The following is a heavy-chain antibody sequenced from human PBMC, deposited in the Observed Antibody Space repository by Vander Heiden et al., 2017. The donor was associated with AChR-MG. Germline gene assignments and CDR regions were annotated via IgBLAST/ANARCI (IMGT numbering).Heavy chain of an antibody. Sequence: QLQLQESGPGLVTPSETLSLTCTVSGGSISSSSYYWGWIRQPPGKGLEWIGSIYYSGSTYYNPSLKSRVTISVDTSKNQFSLKLSSVTAADTAVYYCAREWLVLRNPAMHGNWFDHWGQGTLVTVSS. CDR1: GGSISSSSYY. V-gene: IGHV4-39*02. D-gene: IGHD2-2*01. J-gene: IGHJ5*02. CDR2: IYYSGST. CDR3: AREWLVLRNPAMHGNWFDH.